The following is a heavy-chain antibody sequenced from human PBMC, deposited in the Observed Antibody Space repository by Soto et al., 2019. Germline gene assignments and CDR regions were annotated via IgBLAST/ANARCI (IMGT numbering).Heavy chain of an antibody. Sequence: QVQLQESGPGLVKPSETLSLTCTVSGGSISSYYWSWIRQPPGKGLEWIGYIYYSGSTNYNPSLKSRVTISVDTSKNQFSLKLNSVTAADTAVYYCAGLLAVAGPLKWFDPWGQGTLVTVSS. CDR1: GGSISSYY. J-gene: IGHJ5*02. D-gene: IGHD6-19*01. V-gene: IGHV4-59*08. CDR2: IYYSGST. CDR3: AGLLAVAGPLKWFDP.